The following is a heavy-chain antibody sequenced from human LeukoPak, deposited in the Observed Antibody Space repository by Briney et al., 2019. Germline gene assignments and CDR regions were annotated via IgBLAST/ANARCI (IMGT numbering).Heavy chain of an antibody. J-gene: IGHJ4*02. V-gene: IGHV1-2*06. CDR1: GYTFTGYY. D-gene: IGHD3-10*01. CDR2: INPNSGGT. Sequence: GASVKVSCKASGYTFTGYYMHWVRQAPGQGLEWMERINPNSGGTNYAQKFQGRVTMTRDTSISTAYMELSRLRSDDTAVYYCARVLRITMVRGADTFDYWGQGTLVTVSS. CDR3: ARVLRITMVRGADTFDY.